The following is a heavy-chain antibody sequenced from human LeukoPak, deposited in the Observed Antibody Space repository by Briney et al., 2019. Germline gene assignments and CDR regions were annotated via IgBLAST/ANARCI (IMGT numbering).Heavy chain of an antibody. D-gene: IGHD6-19*01. J-gene: IGHJ4*02. V-gene: IGHV1-18*01. CDR1: GYTFTTYG. CDR2: ISTYNGDT. Sequence: ASVKVSCKASGYTFTTYGISWVRQAPGQGLEWMGWISTYNGDTDYAQKLQGRVTTTADTSTSTTYMELRSLRSDDTAVYYCARMSSGWFIDYWGQGTLVTVSS. CDR3: ARMSSGWFIDY.